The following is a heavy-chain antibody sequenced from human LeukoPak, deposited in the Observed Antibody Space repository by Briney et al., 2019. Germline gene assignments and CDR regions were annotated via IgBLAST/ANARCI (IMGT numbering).Heavy chain of an antibody. Sequence: SETLSLTCTVSGGSIRSYYWSWIRQPAAKGREWIGRIYSSGSTNYSPSLKSRVTVSVEPSKDQFSLKLNSATVADTAVYYCAKGGMIRGVIDYWGQGALVTVSS. D-gene: IGHD3-10*01. CDR1: GGSIRSYY. CDR2: IYSSGST. J-gene: IGHJ4*02. CDR3: AKGGMIRGVIDY. V-gene: IGHV4-4*07.